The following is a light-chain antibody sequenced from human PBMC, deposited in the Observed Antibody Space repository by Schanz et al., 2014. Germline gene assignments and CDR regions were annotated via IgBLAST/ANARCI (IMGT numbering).Light chain of an antibody. V-gene: IGLV1-40*01. CDR3: CSYAGSHWV. CDR2: ANS. J-gene: IGLJ3*02. Sequence: QSVLTQPPSVSGAPGQRVTISCTGSSSNIGALYDVHWYQQLPGTAPKLLIYANSNRPSGVPDRFSGSKSGTSASLAITGLQAEDEADYYCCSYAGSHWVFGGGTKVTVL. CDR1: SSNIGALYD.